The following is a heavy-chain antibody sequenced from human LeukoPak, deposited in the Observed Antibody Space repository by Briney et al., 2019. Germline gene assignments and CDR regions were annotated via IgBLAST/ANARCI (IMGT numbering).Heavy chain of an antibody. CDR2: IYHSGST. D-gene: IGHD3-3*01. Sequence: KPSETLSLTCTVSGGSISSYYWSWIRQPPGKGLEWIGSIYHSGSTYYNPSLKSRVTISVDTSKNQFSLKLSSVTAADTAVYYCARDFTYYDFWSGSTRPFDPWGQGTLVTVSS. CDR3: ARDFTYYDFWSGSTRPFDP. CDR1: GGSISSYY. V-gene: IGHV4-38-2*02. J-gene: IGHJ5*02.